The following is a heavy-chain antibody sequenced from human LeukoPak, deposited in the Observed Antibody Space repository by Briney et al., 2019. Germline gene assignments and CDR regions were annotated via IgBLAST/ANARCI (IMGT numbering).Heavy chain of an antibody. CDR3: ARASPSYFDP. CDR1: GGSISSGSYY. V-gene: IGHV4-61*02. J-gene: IGHJ5*02. CDR2: VFTSGST. Sequence: PSQTLSLTCIVSGGSISSGSYYWSWIRQPAGKGLEWIGRVFTSGSTDYSPSFKSRVTISVDTSKKQVSLRLSSVTAADTAVYYCARASPSYFDPWGQGTLVTVSS.